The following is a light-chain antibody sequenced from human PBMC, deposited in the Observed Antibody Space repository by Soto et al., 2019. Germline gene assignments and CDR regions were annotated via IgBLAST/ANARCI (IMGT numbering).Light chain of an antibody. CDR2: RNN. CDR3: AAWDDSLSGWV. J-gene: IGLJ3*02. V-gene: IGLV1-47*01. CDR1: SSNIGSNY. Sequence: VLTQPPSASGTPGQRVPISCSGSSSNIGSNYVYWYQQLPGTAPKLLIYRNNQRPSGVPDRFSGSKSGTSASLAISGLRSEDEADYYCAAWDDSLSGWVFGGGTQLTVL.